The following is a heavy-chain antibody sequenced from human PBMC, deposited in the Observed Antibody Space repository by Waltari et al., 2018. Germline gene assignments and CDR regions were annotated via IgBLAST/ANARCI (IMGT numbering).Heavy chain of an antibody. V-gene: IGHV3-23*01. CDR3: ARGSGVDY. CDR2: ISDGGGII. J-gene: IGHJ4*02. Sequence: EVQLLESGGGLVQPGGSLRLSWAASGLTFSTYVMNWVRPAPGKGLEWVSSISDGGGIINYADSVKGRFTISRDNSKNTVYLQMKSLRAEDTAVYYCARGSGVDYWGQGTLVTISS. D-gene: IGHD7-27*01. CDR1: GLTFSTYV.